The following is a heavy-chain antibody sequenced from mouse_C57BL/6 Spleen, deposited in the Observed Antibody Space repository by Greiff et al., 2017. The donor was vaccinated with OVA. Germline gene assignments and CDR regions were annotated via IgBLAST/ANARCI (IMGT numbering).Heavy chain of an antibody. CDR2: IDPANGNT. V-gene: IGHV14-3*01. CDR1: GFNIKNTY. CDR3: VLIYDGYYPLYFDY. J-gene: IGHJ2*01. D-gene: IGHD2-3*01. Sequence: VQLQQSVAELVRPGASVKLSCTASGFNIKNTYMHWVKQRPEQGLEWIGRIDPANGNTKYAPKFQGKATITADTSSNTAYLQLSSLTSDDTAIYYCVLIYDGYYPLYFDYWGQGTTLTVSS.